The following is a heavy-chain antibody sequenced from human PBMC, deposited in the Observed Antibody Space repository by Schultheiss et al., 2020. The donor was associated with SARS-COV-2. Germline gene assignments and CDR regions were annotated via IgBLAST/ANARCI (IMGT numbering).Heavy chain of an antibody. CDR2: LGTDGDS. Sequence: GESLKISCAASGFTFSSYDMHWVRQGTGKGLEWVSPLGTDGDSDYPGSVKGRFTIPRENAKNTLYLQMNSLRAEDTAMYYCGTWRDGHSYLDYWGQGTLVTVSS. CDR1: GFTFSSYD. V-gene: IGHV3-13*01. CDR3: GTWRDGHSYLDY. D-gene: IGHD3-3*01. J-gene: IGHJ4*02.